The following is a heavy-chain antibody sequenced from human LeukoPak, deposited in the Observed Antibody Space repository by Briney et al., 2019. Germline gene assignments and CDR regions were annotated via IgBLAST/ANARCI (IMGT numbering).Heavy chain of an antibody. Sequence: ASVKVSCKASGYTFTNYYMHWVRQAPGQGLEWMGVIDPSAGSTTYAQKFQGRVTMTEDTSTDTAYMELSSLRSEDTAVYYCATSIRSPSGSGSPFDYWGQGTLVTVSS. V-gene: IGHV1-46*01. J-gene: IGHJ4*02. D-gene: IGHD3-10*01. CDR2: IDPSAGST. CDR3: ATSIRSPSGSGSPFDY. CDR1: GYTFTNYY.